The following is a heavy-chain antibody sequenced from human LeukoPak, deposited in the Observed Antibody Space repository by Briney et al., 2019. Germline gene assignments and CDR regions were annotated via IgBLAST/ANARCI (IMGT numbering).Heavy chain of an antibody. D-gene: IGHD3-9*01. CDR3: ARYSYDILTGYPKGWFDP. V-gene: IGHV4-59*01. CDR2: IYYSGST. CDR1: GGSISSYY. Sequence: SSETLSLTCTVSGGSISSYYWSWIRQPPGKGLEWIGYIYYSGSTNYNPSLKSRVTISVDTSKNQFSLKLSSVTAADTAVHYCARYSYDILTGYPKGWFDPWGQGTLVTVSS. J-gene: IGHJ5*02.